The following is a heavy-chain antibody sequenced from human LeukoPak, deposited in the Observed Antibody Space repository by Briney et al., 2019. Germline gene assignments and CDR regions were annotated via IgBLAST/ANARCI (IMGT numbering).Heavy chain of an antibody. CDR3: ANGGGYGFDY. V-gene: IGHV3-23*01. Sequence: GGSLRLSCAASGFTFSSYAMSWVRQAPGKGLEWVSAISGSGGSTCYADSVKGRFTISRDNSKNTLYLQMNSLRAEDTAVYYCANGGGYGFDYWGQGTLVTVSS. CDR2: ISGSGGST. CDR1: GFTFSSYA. D-gene: IGHD5-12*01. J-gene: IGHJ4*02.